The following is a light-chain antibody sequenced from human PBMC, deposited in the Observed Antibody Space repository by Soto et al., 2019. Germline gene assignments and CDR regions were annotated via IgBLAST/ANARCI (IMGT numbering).Light chain of an antibody. CDR2: DVS. CDR3: SSYTSSSTF. V-gene: IGLV2-14*01. CDR1: SSDVGGYNY. J-gene: IGLJ1*01. Sequence: QSALTQPASVSGSPGQSITISCTGTSSDVGGYNYVSWYQQHPGKAPKLMIYDVSNRPSGVSNRFSGSKSGNTASLTISGLQAEDEADYYCSSYTSSSTFCGTGTKVTVL.